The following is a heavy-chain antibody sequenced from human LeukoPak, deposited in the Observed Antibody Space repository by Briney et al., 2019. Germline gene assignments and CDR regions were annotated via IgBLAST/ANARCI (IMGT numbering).Heavy chain of an antibody. D-gene: IGHD5/OR15-5a*01. CDR3: ARARSTSDYYGMDV. CDR1: GFTFSSYS. J-gene: IGHJ6*02. V-gene: IGHV3-21*01. Sequence: GGSLRLSCAASGFTFSSYSMNWVRQAPGKGLEWVSSISSSSSYIYYADSVKGRFTISRDNAKNSLYLQMTSLRAEDTAVYCCARARSTSDYYGMDVWGQGTTVTVSS. CDR2: ISSSSSYI.